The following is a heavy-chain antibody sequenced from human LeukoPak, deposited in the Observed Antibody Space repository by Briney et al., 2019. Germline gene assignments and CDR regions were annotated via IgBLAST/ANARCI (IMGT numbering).Heavy chain of an antibody. CDR3: ARLRYDSSGYYHSVFDY. J-gene: IGHJ4*02. Sequence: SETLSLTCNVSGGSISSYYWSWIRQPPGKGLEWIGYIYYSGSTNYNPSLKSRVTISVDTSKNQFSLKLSSVTAADTAVYYCARLRYDSSGYYHSVFDYWGQGTLVTVSS. CDR1: GGSISSYY. CDR2: IYYSGST. D-gene: IGHD3-22*01. V-gene: IGHV4-59*01.